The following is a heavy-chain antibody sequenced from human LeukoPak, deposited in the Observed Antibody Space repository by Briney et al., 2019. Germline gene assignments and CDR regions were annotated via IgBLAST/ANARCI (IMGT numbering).Heavy chain of an antibody. CDR3: ARGPTSGYSSGWYGDYFDY. Sequence: PSETLSLTCAVYGGSFSGYYWSWIRQPPGKGLEWIGEINHSRSTNYNPSLKSRVTISVDTSKNQFSLKLSSVTAADTAVYYCARGPTSGYSSGWYGDYFDYWGQGTLVTVSS. CDR1: GGSFSGYY. J-gene: IGHJ4*02. D-gene: IGHD6-19*01. CDR2: INHSRST. V-gene: IGHV4-34*01.